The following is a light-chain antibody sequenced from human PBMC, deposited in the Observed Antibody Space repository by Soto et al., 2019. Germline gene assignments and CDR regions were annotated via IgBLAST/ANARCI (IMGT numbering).Light chain of an antibody. Sequence: DIQMTQSPSTLSASVGDRVTITCRASQSISSWLAWYQQKPGKAPKLLIYKASSLQIGVPSRFSGSESGTEFTLTISSLQPDEFATYYCQQYNSYSWSFGQGTKVEIK. J-gene: IGKJ1*01. CDR2: KAS. CDR3: QQYNSYSWS. CDR1: QSISSW. V-gene: IGKV1-5*03.